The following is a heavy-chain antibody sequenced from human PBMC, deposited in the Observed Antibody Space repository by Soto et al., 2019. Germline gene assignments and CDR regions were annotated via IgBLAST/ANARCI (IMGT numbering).Heavy chain of an antibody. CDR3: GQCLPYTSSCPY. J-gene: IGHJ4*02. CDR2: IDWDDDE. V-gene: IGHV2-70*12. CDR1: GFSLSTSGMC. D-gene: IGHD6-19*01. Sequence: SGPTLVNPTQTLTLTCTFSGFSLSTSGMCVSWIRQPPGKALEWLARIDWDDDEYYSTSLKTRLTISKDTSKNQVVLTMTNMDPVDTGTYYCGQCLPYTSSCPYWGQGTLVTVSS.